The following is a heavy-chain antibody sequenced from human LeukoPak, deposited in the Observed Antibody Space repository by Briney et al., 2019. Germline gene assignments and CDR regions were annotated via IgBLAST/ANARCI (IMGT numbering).Heavy chain of an antibody. CDR3: ARDSNYDTSGHYY. Sequence: GGSLRLSCAASGFTVSSNYMSWVGQAPGKGLEWVSVIYSGGSTYSADSVKGRFTISRDNSKNTLYLQMNSLRAEDTAVYYCARDSNYDTSGHYYWGQGTLVTVSS. CDR2: IYSGGST. D-gene: IGHD3-22*01. V-gene: IGHV3-53*01. CDR1: GFTVSSNY. J-gene: IGHJ4*02.